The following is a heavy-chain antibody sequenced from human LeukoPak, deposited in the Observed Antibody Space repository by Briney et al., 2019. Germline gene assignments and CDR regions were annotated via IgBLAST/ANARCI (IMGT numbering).Heavy chain of an antibody. J-gene: IGHJ4*02. CDR3: AKPPDYFGSGTYLRTVGGFDY. CDR2: ISDSGGAT. Sequence: TGGSLRLSCAASGFTFSSYGMSWVRQAPGKGLEWVSAISDSGGATYYADSVKGRFTISRDNSKNTLYLQMNSLRAEDTAVYYCAKPPDYFGSGTYLRTVGGFDYWGQGTLVTVSS. D-gene: IGHD3-10*01. V-gene: IGHV3-23*01. CDR1: GFTFSSYG.